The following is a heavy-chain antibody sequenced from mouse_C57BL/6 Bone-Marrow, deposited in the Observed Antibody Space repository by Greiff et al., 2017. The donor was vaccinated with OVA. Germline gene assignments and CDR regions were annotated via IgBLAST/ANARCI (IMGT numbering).Heavy chain of an antibody. V-gene: IGHV1-69*01. J-gene: IGHJ2*01. D-gene: IGHD3-3*01. CDR3: AREGTLYYFDY. CDR1: GYTFTSYW. Sequence: QVQLQQPGAELVMPGASVKLSCKASGYTFTSYWMHWVKQRPGQGLEWIGELDPSDSETNYNQKFTGKSTLTVDKSSSAAYMQLSSLTSEDSAVYYCAREGTLYYFDYWGQGTTLTVSS. CDR2: LDPSDSET.